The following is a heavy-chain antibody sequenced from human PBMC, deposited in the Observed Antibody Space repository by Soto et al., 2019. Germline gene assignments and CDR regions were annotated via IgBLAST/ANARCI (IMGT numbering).Heavy chain of an antibody. CDR1: GFSVSSTY. D-gene: IGHD4-17*01. V-gene: IGHV3-53*01. CDR3: ARALGTVTKDF. Sequence: EVQLVESGGGLIQPGGSLRLSCKASGFSVSSTYMSWVRQVPGKGLEWVSSLYKNDDTYYAESVRGRFTISRDSSKNSLYLQMSSLSADETAVYYCARALGTVTKDFWGQGTLVTVSS. J-gene: IGHJ1*01. CDR2: LYKNDDT.